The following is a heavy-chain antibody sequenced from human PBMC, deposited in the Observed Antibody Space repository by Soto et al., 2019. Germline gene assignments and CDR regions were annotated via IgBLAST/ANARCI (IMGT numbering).Heavy chain of an antibody. Sequence: EVQLVESGGGLVQPGGSLRLSCAASGFTFSSYSMNWVRQAPGKGLEWVSYISSSSSTIYYADSVKGRLTISRDNAKSALYLQMHRLRDEDTAVYYCAREGCNLNRFDPWGQGTLVTVSS. J-gene: IGHJ5*02. CDR3: AREGCNLNRFDP. CDR2: ISSSSSTI. D-gene: IGHD4-4*01. CDR1: GFTFSSYS. V-gene: IGHV3-48*02.